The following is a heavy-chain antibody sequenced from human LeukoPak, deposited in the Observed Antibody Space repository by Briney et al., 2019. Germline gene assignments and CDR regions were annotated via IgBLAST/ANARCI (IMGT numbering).Heavy chain of an antibody. V-gene: IGHV1-46*01. D-gene: IGHD3-22*01. CDR3: ARPGNYYDSSGYYWAAFDI. CDR2: INPSGGST. J-gene: IGHJ3*02. CDR1: GYTFTSYY. Sequence: ASVKVSCKASGYTFTSYYMHWVRQAPGQGLEWMGIINPSGGSTSYAQKFQGRVTMTRDTSTSTVYMELSSLRSEDTAVYYCARPGNYYDSSGYYWAAFDIWGQGTMVTVSS.